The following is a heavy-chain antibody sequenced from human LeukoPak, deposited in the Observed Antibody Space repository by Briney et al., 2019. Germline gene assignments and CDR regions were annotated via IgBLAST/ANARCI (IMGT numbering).Heavy chain of an antibody. J-gene: IGHJ4*02. CDR1: GFTFSSYA. D-gene: IGHD6-19*01. CDR2: ISYDGSNK. Sequence: SGGSLRLSCAASGFTFSSYAMHWVRQAPGKGLEWVAVISYDGSNKYYADSVKGRFTISRDNSKNTLYLQMNSLRAEDTAVYYCAREAGIAVAGEGLSSYYFDYWGQGTLVTVSS. V-gene: IGHV3-30-3*01. CDR3: AREAGIAVAGEGLSSYYFDY.